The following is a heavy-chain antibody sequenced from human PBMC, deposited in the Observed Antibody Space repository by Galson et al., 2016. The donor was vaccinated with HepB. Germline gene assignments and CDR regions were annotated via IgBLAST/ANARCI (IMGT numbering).Heavy chain of an antibody. CDR3: ARDVYSSFDS. CDR2: ISNSGSHT. J-gene: IGHJ4*02. D-gene: IGHD6-13*01. Sequence: SLRLSCAASGFTLSDYYMSWIRQAPGKWLEWLSCISNSGSHTNYTGSVKGRFAISRDDATNSLYLQMTRLRVEDTAVYFCARDVYSSFDSWGPGTLVTVSS. V-gene: IGHV3-11*06. CDR1: GFTLSDYY.